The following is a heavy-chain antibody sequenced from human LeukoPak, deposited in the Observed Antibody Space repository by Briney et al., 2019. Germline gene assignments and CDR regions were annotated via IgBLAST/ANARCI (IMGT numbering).Heavy chain of an antibody. J-gene: IGHJ6*03. CDR3: ARAAQQLLIYYYYYMDV. V-gene: IGHV3-21*01. CDR2: ISSSSSYI. D-gene: IGHD6-13*01. Sequence: GGSLRLSCAASGFTFSSYSMNWVRQAPGKGLEWVSSISSSSSYIYYADSVKGRFTISGDNAKNSLYLQMNSLRAEDTAVYYCARAAQQLLIYYYYYMDVWGKGTTVTVSS. CDR1: GFTFSSYS.